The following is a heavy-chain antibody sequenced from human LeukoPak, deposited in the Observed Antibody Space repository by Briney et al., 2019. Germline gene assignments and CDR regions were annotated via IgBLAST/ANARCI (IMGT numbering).Heavy chain of an antibody. CDR1: GDTVSSNGAS. V-gene: IGHV6-1*01. Sequence: SQTLSLTCAISGDTVSSNGASWNWIRQSPSRGLEWLGRTYYRSQQWHSDYAPSVKGRITLNPDTSKNQFSLQLNSMTPEDTALYYCGRETDFGVVTNWGQGTLVTVPS. CDR2: TYYRSQQWHS. J-gene: IGHJ4*02. CDR3: GRETDFGVVTN. D-gene: IGHD3-3*01.